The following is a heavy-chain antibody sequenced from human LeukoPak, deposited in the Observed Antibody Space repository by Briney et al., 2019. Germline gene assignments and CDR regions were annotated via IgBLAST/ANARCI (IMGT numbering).Heavy chain of an antibody. J-gene: IGHJ4*02. V-gene: IGHV3-30*02. D-gene: IGHD7-27*01. CDR1: GFTLSTYG. CDR2: TWNDGSKG. Sequence: GSLRLSCAASGFTLSTYGVHWVRQAPGKGLEWVAVTWNDGSKGEYADSVKGRFTVSRDNSKNTLFLQMDSLRVDDTAVYYCAKDLFETHWGEVFDYWGQGALVTVSS. CDR3: AKDLFETHWGEVFDY.